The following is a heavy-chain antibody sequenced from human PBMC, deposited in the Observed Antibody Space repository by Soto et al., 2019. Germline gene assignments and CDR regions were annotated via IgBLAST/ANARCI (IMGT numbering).Heavy chain of an antibody. J-gene: IGHJ6*02. CDR3: ARDLNTYDILTGYKIWPGAYGMDV. CDR1: GFTFSSYG. Sequence: GGSLRLSCAASGFTFSSYGMHWVRQAPGKGLEWVAVIWYDGSNKYYADSVKGRFTISRDNSKNTLYLQMNSLRAEDTAVYYCARDLNTYDILTGYKIWPGAYGMDVWGQGTTVTVSS. V-gene: IGHV3-33*01. CDR2: IWYDGSNK. D-gene: IGHD3-9*01.